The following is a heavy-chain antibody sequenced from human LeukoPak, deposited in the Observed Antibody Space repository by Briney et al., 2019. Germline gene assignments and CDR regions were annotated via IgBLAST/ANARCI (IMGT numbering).Heavy chain of an antibody. CDR1: GDSTSSDRYY. CDR2: IYYSGST. J-gene: IGHJ4*02. V-gene: IGHV4-39*01. D-gene: IGHD6-13*01. Sequence: PSETLSLTCTVSGDSTSSDRYYGGWVRQPPGKGLEWIGNIYYSGSTYYNPSLKSRVTMSVDTSRNQFSLKLSSVTAADTAVYYCARARSYGYSSSWYEYWGQGTLVTVSS. CDR3: ARARSYGYSSSWYEY.